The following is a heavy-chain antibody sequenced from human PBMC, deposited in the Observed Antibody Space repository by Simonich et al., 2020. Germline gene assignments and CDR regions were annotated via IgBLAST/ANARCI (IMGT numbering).Heavy chain of an antibody. J-gene: IGHJ3*02. Sequence: QVQLQQWGEGLLKPSETLSLTCAVYGGSFGGYYWSWRRQPPGKGLEGIGENNNSGSTTYNPSLKSRVTISVDTSKNQFSLKLSSVTAADTAVYYCARGKGWKNAFDIWGQGTMVTVSS. V-gene: IGHV4-34*01. CDR3: ARGKGWKNAFDI. D-gene: IGHD1-1*01. CDR1: GGSFGGYY. CDR2: NNNSGST.